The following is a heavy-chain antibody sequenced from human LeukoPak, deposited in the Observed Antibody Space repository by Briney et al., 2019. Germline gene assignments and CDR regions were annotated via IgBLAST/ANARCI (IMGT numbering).Heavy chain of an antibody. CDR3: AIAVAGTDRKRYFDY. Sequence: SETLSLTCAVYGGSFSGYYWSGIRQPPGKGLEWIGEINHSGSTNYNPSLKSRVTISVDTSKNQFSLKLSSVTAADTAVYYCAIAVAGTDRKRYFDYWGQGTLVTVSS. J-gene: IGHJ4*02. D-gene: IGHD6-19*01. CDR1: GGSFSGYY. CDR2: INHSGST. V-gene: IGHV4-34*01.